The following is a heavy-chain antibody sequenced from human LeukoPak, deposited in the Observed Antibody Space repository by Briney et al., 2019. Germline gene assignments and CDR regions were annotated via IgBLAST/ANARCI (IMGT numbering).Heavy chain of an antibody. V-gene: IGHV3-21*01. CDR3: ARDLVVPAAYYGMDV. CDR2: ISSSSSYI. J-gene: IGHJ6*02. CDR1: GFTFSSYS. D-gene: IGHD2-2*01. Sequence: GGSLRLSCAASGFTFSSYSMNWVRQAPGKGLEWVSFISSSSSYIYYADSVKGRFTISRDNAKNSLYLQMNSLRAEDTAVYYCARDLVVPAAYYGMDVWGQGTTVTVSS.